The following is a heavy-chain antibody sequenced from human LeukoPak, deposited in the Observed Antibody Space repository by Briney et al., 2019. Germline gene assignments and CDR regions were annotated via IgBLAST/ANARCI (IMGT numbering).Heavy chain of an antibody. Sequence: SETLSLTCAVSGYPIRSGYYWGWIRQPPGKGLEWIGSTYHSGSTFYKPSLKSRVTISVDASKNQFSLKLTSATAADTAVYYCARVRGMEVTANWYFDLWGRGTLVTVSS. CDR1: GYPIRSGYY. J-gene: IGHJ2*01. V-gene: IGHV4-38-2*01. D-gene: IGHD2-21*02. CDR2: TYHSGST. CDR3: ARVRGMEVTANWYFDL.